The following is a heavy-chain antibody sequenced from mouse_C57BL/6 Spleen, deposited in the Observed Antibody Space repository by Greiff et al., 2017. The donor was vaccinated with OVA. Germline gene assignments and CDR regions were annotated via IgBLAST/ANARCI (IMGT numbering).Heavy chain of an antibody. CDR2: FHPYNDDT. J-gene: IGHJ3*01. Sequence: VKLQESGAELVKPGASVKMSCKASGYTFTTYPIEWMKQNHGKSLEWIGNFHPYNDDTKYNEKFKGKATLTVEKSSSTVYLELSRVSSDDAAVYYCARGAYGYDVFAYWGQGTLVTVSA. D-gene: IGHD2-2*01. CDR1: GYTFTTYP. V-gene: IGHV1-47*01. CDR3: ARGAYGYDVFAY.